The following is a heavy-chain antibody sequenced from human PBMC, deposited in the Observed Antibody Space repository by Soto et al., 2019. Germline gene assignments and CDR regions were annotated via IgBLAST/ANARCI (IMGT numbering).Heavy chain of an antibody. J-gene: IGHJ4*02. CDR3: ARLLGGYSYGFFD. CDR2: IYPGDSDP. Sequence: PGESLKISCKGSVYSFTSYWIGWVRQMPGKGLEWMGIIYPGDSDPRYSPSFQGQVTISADKSISTASLQWSSLKASDTAMYYCARLLGGYSYGFFDWGQGTLVTVSS. D-gene: IGHD5-18*01. V-gene: IGHV5-51*01. CDR1: VYSFTSYW.